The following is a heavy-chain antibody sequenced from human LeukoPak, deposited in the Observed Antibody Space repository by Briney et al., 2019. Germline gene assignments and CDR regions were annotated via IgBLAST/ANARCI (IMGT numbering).Heavy chain of an antibody. CDR3: TSSLDYYGSGSYSL. J-gene: IGHJ4*02. CDR1: RFTFSDYS. V-gene: IGHV3-9*01. Sequence: GGCLRLSCAASRFTFSDYSMNWVRQAPGKGLEWVSGISWNSGSIGYADSVKGRFTISRDNAKNSLYLQMNSLKTEDTAVYCCTSSLDYYGSGSYSLWGQGTLVTVSS. CDR2: ISWNSGSI. D-gene: IGHD3-10*01.